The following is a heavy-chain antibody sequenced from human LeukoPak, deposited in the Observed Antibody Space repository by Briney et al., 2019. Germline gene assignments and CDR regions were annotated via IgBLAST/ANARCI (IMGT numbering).Heavy chain of an antibody. CDR1: GSSFTTYW. Sequence: RGESLKISCKGSGSSFTTYWIGWVRQLPGKGLEWMGIIYPGDSDTRYSPSFQGQVTISADKSISTAYLQWSSLKASDSAMYYCARTVGYCSGGSCASFDYWGQGTLVIVSS. D-gene: IGHD2-15*01. J-gene: IGHJ4*02. V-gene: IGHV5-51*01. CDR2: IYPGDSDT. CDR3: ARTVGYCSGGSCASFDY.